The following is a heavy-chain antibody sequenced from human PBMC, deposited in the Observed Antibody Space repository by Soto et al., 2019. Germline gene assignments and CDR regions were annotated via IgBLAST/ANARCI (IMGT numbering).Heavy chain of an antibody. Sequence: SETLSLTCAVYGGSFSGYYWSWIRQPPGKGLEWIGEINHSGSTNYNPSLKSRVTISVDTSKNQFSLKLSSVTAADTAVYYCARGLWFGELLLLSYYFDYWGQGTLVTVS. CDR3: ARGLWFGELLLLSYYFDY. V-gene: IGHV4-34*01. CDR2: INHSGST. J-gene: IGHJ4*02. D-gene: IGHD3-10*01. CDR1: GGSFSGYY.